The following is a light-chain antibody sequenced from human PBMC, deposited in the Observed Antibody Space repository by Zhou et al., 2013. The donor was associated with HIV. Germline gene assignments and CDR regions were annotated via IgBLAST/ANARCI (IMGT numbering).Light chain of an antibody. CDR2: GAS. Sequence: EIVLTQSPGTLSLSPGERATLSCRASHTVTSNYLAWYQHKPGQGPKVLIFGASTRANGIPDRFSGSGSGTEFTLTISSLQSEDFAVYYCQQYNNWPPWTFGQGTKVEIK. CDR3: QQYNNWPPWT. CDR1: HTVTSN. V-gene: IGKV3D-15*01. J-gene: IGKJ1*01.